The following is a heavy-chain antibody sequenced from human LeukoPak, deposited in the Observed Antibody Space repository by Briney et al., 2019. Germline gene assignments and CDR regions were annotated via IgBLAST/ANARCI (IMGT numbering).Heavy chain of an antibody. CDR1: GGSISSYY. D-gene: IGHD6-13*01. J-gene: IGHJ4*02. V-gene: IGHV4-34*01. CDR2: INHSGST. Sequence: SETLSLTCTVSGGSISSYYWSWIRQPPGKGLEWIGEINHSGSTNYNPSLKSRVTISVDTSKNQFSLKLSSVTAADTAVYYCATTGYSSSWLARAPFDYWGQGTLVTVSS. CDR3: ATTGYSSSWLARAPFDY.